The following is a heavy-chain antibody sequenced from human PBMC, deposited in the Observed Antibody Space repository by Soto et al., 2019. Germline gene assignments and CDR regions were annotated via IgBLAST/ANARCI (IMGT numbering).Heavy chain of an antibody. J-gene: IGHJ6*03. CDR1: GGSISSYY. CDR2: IYYSGST. Sequence: SETLSLTCTVSGGSISSYYWSWIRQPPGKGLEWIGYIYYSGSTNYNPSLKSRVTISVDTSKNQFSLKLTSVTAADTAVFYCARGVYYFHMDVWGKGTTVTVSS. V-gene: IGHV4-59*01. CDR3: ARGVYYFHMDV.